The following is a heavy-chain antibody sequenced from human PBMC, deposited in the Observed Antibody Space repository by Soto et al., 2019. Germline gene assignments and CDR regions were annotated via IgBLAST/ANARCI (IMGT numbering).Heavy chain of an antibody. D-gene: IGHD6-19*01. V-gene: IGHV3-30*18. J-gene: IGHJ4*02. CDR1: GFTFSSYG. CDR2: ISYDGSNK. Sequence: QVQLVESGGGVVQPGRSLRLSCAASGFTFSSYGMHWVRQAPGKGLEWVAVISYDGSNKYYADSVKGRFTISRDNSKNTLYLQVNSLRAEDTAVYYCAKDLGSSRIYDYWGQGTLVTVSS. CDR3: AKDLGSSRIYDY.